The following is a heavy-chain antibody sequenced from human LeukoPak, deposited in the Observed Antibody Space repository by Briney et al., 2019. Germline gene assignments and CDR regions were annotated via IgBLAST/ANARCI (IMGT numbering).Heavy chain of an antibody. CDR2: ISGSGGSA. J-gene: IGHJ6*02. CDR1: GFTFSSYA. CDR3: AKATRYFEYYYYGMDV. D-gene: IGHD3-9*01. Sequence: GGSLRLSCAASGFTFSSYAMSWVRQAPGKGLEWDSAISGSGGSAYYADSVKGRFTISRDNSKNTLYLQMNSLRAEDTAVYYCAKATRYFEYYYYGMDVWGQGTTVTVSS. V-gene: IGHV3-23*01.